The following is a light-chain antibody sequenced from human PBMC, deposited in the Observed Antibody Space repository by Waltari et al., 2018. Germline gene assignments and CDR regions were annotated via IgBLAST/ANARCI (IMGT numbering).Light chain of an antibody. V-gene: IGLV2-14*01. CDR1: SSDVGGYNY. Sequence: QSALTQPASVSGSPGQSITISCTGTSSDVGGYNYVSWYQQHPGKAPKLMIYDVSKRPSGVSNRLSGSKSGNTASLTISGLQAEDEADYYCSSYTSSSTFNWVFGGGTKLTVL. CDR3: SSYTSSSTFNWV. CDR2: DVS. J-gene: IGLJ3*02.